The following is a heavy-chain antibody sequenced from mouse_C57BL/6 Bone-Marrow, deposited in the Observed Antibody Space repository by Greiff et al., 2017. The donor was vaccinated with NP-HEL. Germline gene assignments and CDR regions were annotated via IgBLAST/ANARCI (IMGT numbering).Heavy chain of an antibody. D-gene: IGHD3-2*02. CDR2: ILPGRGST. Sequence: QVQLQQSGAELMKPGASVKLSCKATGYTFTSYWIEWVKQRPGHGLEWIGEILPGRGSTNYNEKFKGKATFTADTSSNTAYMQRSSLTTEDSASYYCARRQRRLHVSFAYWGQGTLVTVSA. V-gene: IGHV1-9*01. CDR1: GYTFTSYW. J-gene: IGHJ3*01. CDR3: ARRQRRLHVSFAY.